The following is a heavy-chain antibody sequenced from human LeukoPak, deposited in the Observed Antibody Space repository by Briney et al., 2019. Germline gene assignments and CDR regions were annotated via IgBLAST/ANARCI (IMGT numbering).Heavy chain of an antibody. CDR2: IYPGDSDT. J-gene: IGHJ3*02. D-gene: IGHD5-24*01. V-gene: IGHV5-51*01. CDR1: GYSFTSYW. Sequence: GESLKISCKGSGYSFTSYWIGWVRQMPGKGLEWMGIIYPGDSDTRYSPSFQGQVTISADKSISTAYLQWSSLKASDTAMYYCARVGRDGYNSDAFDIWGQGTMVTVSS. CDR3: ARVGRDGYNSDAFDI.